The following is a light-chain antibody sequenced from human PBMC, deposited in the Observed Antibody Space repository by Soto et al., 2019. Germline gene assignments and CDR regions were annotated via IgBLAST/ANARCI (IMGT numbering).Light chain of an antibody. J-gene: IGLJ1*01. CDR3: SSYAGNSRYV. CDR2: EVS. CDR1: SSDVGRYNY. Sequence: SVLTQPPSASGSPGQSVTISCTGTSSDVGRYNYISWYQQRPGKAPKLIIYEVSKRPSGVPDRLSGFKYGNTASLTVSGLQAEDEADYYCSSYAGNSRYVFGTGNKVTVL. V-gene: IGLV2-8*01.